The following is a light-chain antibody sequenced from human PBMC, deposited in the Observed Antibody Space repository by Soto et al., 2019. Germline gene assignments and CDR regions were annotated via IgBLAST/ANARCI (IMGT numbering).Light chain of an antibody. J-gene: IGKJ4*01. CDR2: DAS. CDR3: QQRSNWPLT. CDR1: QSVSRS. Sequence: EIVLTQSPATLSLSPGERATVSCRASQSVSRSLAWYQQKPGQAPRLLIYDASNRATGIPARFTGSGSGTDFPLTISSLEPEDFAVYYCQQRSNWPLTFGGGTKVEIK. V-gene: IGKV3-11*01.